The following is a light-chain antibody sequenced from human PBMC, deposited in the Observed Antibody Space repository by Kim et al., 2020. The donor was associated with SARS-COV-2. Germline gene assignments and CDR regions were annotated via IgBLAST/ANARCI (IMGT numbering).Light chain of an antibody. Sequence: PGKTARITCGGNTSGSKSVHGYQQKPGQAPVLVIYYDNDRPSGIPERFSGSNSGNTATLTISRVEAGDEADYYCQVWDSSSDHVVFGGGTQLTVL. CDR2: YDN. CDR1: TSGSKS. V-gene: IGLV3-21*04. CDR3: QVWDSSSDHVV. J-gene: IGLJ2*01.